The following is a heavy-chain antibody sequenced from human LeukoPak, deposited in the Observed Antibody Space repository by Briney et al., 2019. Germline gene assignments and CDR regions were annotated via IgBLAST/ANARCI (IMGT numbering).Heavy chain of an antibody. J-gene: IGHJ4*02. CDR3: ARRYGDYRNYFDS. CDR1: GYAFTRHY. CDR2: INPSGSST. D-gene: IGHD4-17*01. V-gene: IGHV1-46*01. Sequence: ASVKVSCKASGYAFTRHYMHWVRQAPGQGLEWMGLINPSGSSTIYAQKFQGRVTMTRDMSTSTVYMDLSSLRSEDTAVYYCARRYGDYRNYFDSWGQGTLVTVSS.